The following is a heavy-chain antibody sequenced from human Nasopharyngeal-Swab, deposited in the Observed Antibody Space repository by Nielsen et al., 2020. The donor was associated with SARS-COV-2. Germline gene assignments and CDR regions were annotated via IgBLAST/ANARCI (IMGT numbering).Heavy chain of an antibody. Sequence: GGSLRLSCAASGFTVSSNYMNWVRQAPGKGLEWVSVIYTGGSTYYADSVKGRFTISRDNSKNTLYLQMNSLRAEDTAVYYCAKSFAALTTVSNFDYWGQGTLVTVSS. CDR1: GFTVSSNY. V-gene: IGHV3-53*01. J-gene: IGHJ4*02. D-gene: IGHD4-17*01. CDR2: IYTGGST. CDR3: AKSFAALTTVSNFDY.